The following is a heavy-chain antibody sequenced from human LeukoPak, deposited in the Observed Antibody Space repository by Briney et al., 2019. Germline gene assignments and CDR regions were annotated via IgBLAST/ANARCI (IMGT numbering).Heavy chain of an antibody. CDR1: GGSISSSSYY. D-gene: IGHD6-13*01. J-gene: IGHJ5*02. CDR3: ARDKAAGSNWFDP. V-gene: IGHV4-39*07. Sequence: SETLSLTCTVSGGSISSSSYYWGWIRQPPGKGLEWIGSIYYSGSTYYNPSLKSRVTISVDTSKNQFSLKLSSVTAADTAVYYCARDKAAGSNWFDPWGQGTLVTVSS. CDR2: IYYSGST.